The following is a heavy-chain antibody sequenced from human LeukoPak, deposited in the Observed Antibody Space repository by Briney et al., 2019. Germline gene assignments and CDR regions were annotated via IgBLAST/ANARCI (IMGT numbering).Heavy chain of an antibody. CDR1: RYTFTSYD. Sequence: ASVKVSCKASRYTFTSYDINWVRQATGQGREGMGCMNPKRCNTGYAQKFQGRVTITADESTSTAYMELSSLRSEDTAVYYCARDLSEYYYGSGSYNWFDPWGQGTLVTVSS. D-gene: IGHD3-10*01. V-gene: IGHV1-8*01. J-gene: IGHJ5*02. CDR2: MNPKRCNT. CDR3: ARDLSEYYYGSGSYNWFDP.